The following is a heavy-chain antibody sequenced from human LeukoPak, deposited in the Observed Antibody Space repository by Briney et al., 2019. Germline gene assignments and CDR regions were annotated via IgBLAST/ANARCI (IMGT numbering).Heavy chain of an antibody. J-gene: IGHJ5*02. V-gene: IGHV1-18*01. CDR2: ISAYNGNT. CDR3: ATRQERVRESWFDP. CDR1: GYTFTSYG. D-gene: IGHD1-1*01. Sequence: ASVKVSCKASGYTFTSYGISWVRQAPRQGLEWMGWISAYNGNTNYAQKLQGRVTMTTDTSTSTAYMELRSLRSDDTAVYYCATRQERVRESWFDPWGQGTLVTVSS.